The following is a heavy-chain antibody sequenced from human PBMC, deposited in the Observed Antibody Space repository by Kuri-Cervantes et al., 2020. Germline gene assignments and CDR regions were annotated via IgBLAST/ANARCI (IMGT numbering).Heavy chain of an antibody. Sequence: SETLSLTCVLSGSSISSGYYWGWIRQPPGKGLEWIGYIYDTGATNYNPSLKSRVTMSVDTSKNQFSLKMSSVTAADTAVYYCARGRKRYYYDSSGYYDYWGQGTLVTVSS. CDR2: IYDTGAT. D-gene: IGHD3-22*01. V-gene: IGHV4-61*01. J-gene: IGHJ4*02. CDR1: GSSISSGYY. CDR3: ARGRKRYYYDSSGYYDY.